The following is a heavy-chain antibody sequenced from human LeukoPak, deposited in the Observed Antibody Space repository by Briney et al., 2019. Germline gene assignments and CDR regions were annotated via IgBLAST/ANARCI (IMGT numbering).Heavy chain of an antibody. D-gene: IGHD6-19*01. V-gene: IGHV3-21*01. J-gene: IGHJ6*03. CDR1: GFSFGDYG. CDR2: ISSSSSYI. CDR3: ARSSGWYHRGPDYYYYYMDV. Sequence: GGSLRLSCTASGFSFGDYGMNWVRQAPGKGLEWVSSISSSSSYIYYADSVKGRFTISRDNAKNSLYLQMNSLRAEDTAVYYCARSSGWYHRGPDYYYYYMDVWGKGTTVTVS.